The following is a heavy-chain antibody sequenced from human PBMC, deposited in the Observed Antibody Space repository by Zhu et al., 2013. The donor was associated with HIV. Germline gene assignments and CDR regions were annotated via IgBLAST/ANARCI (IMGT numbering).Heavy chain of an antibody. Sequence: DVHLVQSGAEVKKPGATVTISCKVSGYTFTDYYIHWVQQAPVRGLEWVGLVDPEDGETTYAEKFRDRVTIIADRSTSTVYMQLRSLRPEDTGIYYCAIGGFDPWGQGSQVTVSS. CDR2: VDPEDGET. V-gene: IGHV1-69-2*01. J-gene: IGHJ5*02. CDR1: GYTFTDYY. D-gene: IGHD3-10*01. CDR3: AIGGFDP.